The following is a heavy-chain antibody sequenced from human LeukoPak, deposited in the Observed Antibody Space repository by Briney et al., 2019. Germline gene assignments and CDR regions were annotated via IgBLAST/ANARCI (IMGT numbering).Heavy chain of an antibody. D-gene: IGHD2-15*01. CDR1: GGSISSGGYY. Sequence: SQTLSLTCTVSGGSISSGGYYWSWIRQHPGKGLEWIGYIYYSGSTYYNPSLKSRVTISVDTSKNQFSLKLSSVTAADTAVYYCARVAPLAKLMWAFDIWGQGTMVTVSS. CDR2: IYYSGST. J-gene: IGHJ3*02. V-gene: IGHV4-31*03. CDR3: ARVAPLAKLMWAFDI.